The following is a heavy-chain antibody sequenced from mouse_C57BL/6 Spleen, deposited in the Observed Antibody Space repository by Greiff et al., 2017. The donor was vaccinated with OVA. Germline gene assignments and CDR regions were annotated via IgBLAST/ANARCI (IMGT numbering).Heavy chain of an antibody. Sequence: QVQLQQPGAELVKPGASVKLSCKASGYTFTSYWMQWVKQRPGQGLEWIGEIDPSDSYTNYNQKIKGKATMTVDTSSSTAYMQLSSLTSEDSAVYDCARGDYGNSAMDYWGQGTSVTVSS. CDR1: GYTFTSYW. V-gene: IGHV1-50*01. D-gene: IGHD1-1*01. J-gene: IGHJ4*01. CDR3: ARGDYGNSAMDY. CDR2: IDPSDSYT.